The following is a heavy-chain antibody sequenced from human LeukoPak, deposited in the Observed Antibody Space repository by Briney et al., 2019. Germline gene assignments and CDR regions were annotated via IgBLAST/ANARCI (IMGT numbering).Heavy chain of an antibody. V-gene: IGHV3-7*01. J-gene: IGHJ4*02. CDR3: ARDRALYDSRRGYYYTEDDY. CDR1: GFTFSTYW. Sequence: GGSLRLSCAASGFTFSTYWMSWVRQAPGKGLEWVANINQDGSEKYSVDSVKGRFTISRDNAKRSLYLQMNSLRADDTAVYYCARDRALYDSRRGYYYTEDDYWGQGTLVTVSS. CDR2: INQDGSEK. D-gene: IGHD3-22*01.